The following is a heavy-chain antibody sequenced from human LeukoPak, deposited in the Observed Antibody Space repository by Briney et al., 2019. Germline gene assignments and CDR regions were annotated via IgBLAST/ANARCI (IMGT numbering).Heavy chain of an antibody. CDR1: GFTFSSYD. CDR3: ARSQDYGFEFPAY. J-gene: IGHJ4*02. Sequence: GGSLRLSCAASGFTFSSYDMNWVRQAPGKGLEWVSVISGSGGSTDYADSVKGRFTISRDNAKNSLYLQMNSLRAEDTAVYYCARSQDYGFEFPAYWGQGTLVTVSS. D-gene: IGHD4-17*01. V-gene: IGHV3-23*01. CDR2: ISGSGGST.